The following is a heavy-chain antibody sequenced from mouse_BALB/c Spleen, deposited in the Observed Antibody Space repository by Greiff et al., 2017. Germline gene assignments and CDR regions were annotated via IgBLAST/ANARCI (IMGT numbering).Heavy chain of an antibody. CDR2: INPSNGGT. CDR1: GYTFTSYY. V-gene: IGHV1S81*02. Sequence: VHGVESGAELVKPGASVKLSCKASGYTFTSYYMYWVKQRPGQGLEWIGEINPSNGGTNFNEKFKSKATLTVDKSSSTAYMQLSSLTSEDSAVYYCTRSPYDYDYAMDYWGQGTSVTVSS. CDR3: TRSPYDYDYAMDY. D-gene: IGHD2-4*01. J-gene: IGHJ4*01.